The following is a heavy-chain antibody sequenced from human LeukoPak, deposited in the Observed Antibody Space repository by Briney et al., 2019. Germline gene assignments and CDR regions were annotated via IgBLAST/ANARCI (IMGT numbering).Heavy chain of an antibody. CDR2: INHSGST. CDR3: ARDGYYYEDSHYSAHDPFDI. CDR1: GGSFSGYY. Sequence: PSETLSLTCAVYGGSFSGYYWSWIRQPPGKGLEWIGEINHSGSTTYNPSLKSRVTISVDTSKNQFSLKLSSVTAADTALYYCARDGYYYEDSHYSAHDPFDIWGQGTMVTVSS. J-gene: IGHJ3*02. V-gene: IGHV4-34*01. D-gene: IGHD3-22*01.